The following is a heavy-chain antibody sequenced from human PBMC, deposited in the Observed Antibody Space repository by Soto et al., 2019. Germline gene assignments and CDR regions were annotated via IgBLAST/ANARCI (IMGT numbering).Heavy chain of an antibody. CDR2: ISDEGSNK. J-gene: IGHJ4*02. CDR3: ASTPYEWPSY. Sequence: QVQLVESGGGVVQPGRSLRLSCAVSGFTFSNYGMNWVRQAPGKGLEWVAVISDEGSNKYYAVSVKGRFTISRDNSKNTLYLQMNSLRVEDTAVYFCASTPYEWPSYWGQGTLVTVSS. D-gene: IGHD3-3*01. V-gene: IGHV3-30*03. CDR1: GFTFSNYG.